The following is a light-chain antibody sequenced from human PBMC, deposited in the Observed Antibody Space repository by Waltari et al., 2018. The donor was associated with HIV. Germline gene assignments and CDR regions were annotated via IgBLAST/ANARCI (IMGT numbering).Light chain of an antibody. CDR3: QSYDSSLSSVL. CDR2: GST. V-gene: IGLV1-40*01. J-gene: IGLJ3*02. Sequence: QSVLTQPPSVSGAPGQRVTISCTGGGSNIGAGYDVHWYQHLPASAPKLLIFGSTNRPFGVPDRFSGSKSDTSASLAITALQAEDEADYYCQSYDSSLSSVLFGG. CDR1: GSNIGAGYD.